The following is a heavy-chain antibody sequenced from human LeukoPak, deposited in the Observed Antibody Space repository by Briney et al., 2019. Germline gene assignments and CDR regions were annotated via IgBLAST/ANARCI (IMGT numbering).Heavy chain of an antibody. CDR2: ISSSSDYI. J-gene: IGHJ6*04. CDR1: GFTFSSSW. D-gene: IGHD3-10*01. CDR3: ARVAFGELWGMDV. V-gene: IGHV3-21*01. Sequence: GGSLRLSCAASGFTFSSSWMTWVRQAPGKGQEWVSSISSSSDYIYYADSVKGRFTISRDSATNSLYLQMNSLRAEDTAVYHCARVAFGELWGMDVWGKGTTVTISS.